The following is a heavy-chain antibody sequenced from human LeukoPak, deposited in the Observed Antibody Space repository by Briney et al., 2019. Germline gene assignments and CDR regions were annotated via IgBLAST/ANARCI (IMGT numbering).Heavy chain of an antibody. CDR2: VYYGRSP. V-gene: IGHV4-39*02. Sequence: SETLSLTCTVSGDSISRSTYYWAWIRQPPGKGLEWIGSVYYGRSPYFNPSLESRATISVDTSKNHFSLKMSSVTPADTAVYYCARSSGTGTFPYWAKGTLVTVSS. D-gene: IGHD6-25*01. CDR3: ARSSGTGTFPY. J-gene: IGHJ4*02. CDR1: GDSISRSTYY.